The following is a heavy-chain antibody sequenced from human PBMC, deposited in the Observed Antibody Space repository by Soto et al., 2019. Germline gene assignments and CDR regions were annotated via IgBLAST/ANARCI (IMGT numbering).Heavy chain of an antibody. D-gene: IGHD3-3*01. CDR2: SNHSGST. J-gene: IGHJ6*02. Sequence: SETLSLTCAVYGGSFSGYYWCWIRQPPGKGLEWIGESNHSGSTNYNPSLKSRVTISVDTSKNQFSLKLSSVTAADTAVYYCARNRYGYDFWSGYYTGPYYYYGMDVWGQGTTVTVS. V-gene: IGHV4-34*01. CDR1: GGSFSGYY. CDR3: ARNRYGYDFWSGYYTGPYYYYGMDV.